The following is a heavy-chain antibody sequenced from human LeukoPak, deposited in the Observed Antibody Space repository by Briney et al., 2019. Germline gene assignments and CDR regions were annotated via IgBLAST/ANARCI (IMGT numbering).Heavy chain of an antibody. J-gene: IGHJ4*02. V-gene: IGHV3-30*04. Sequence: QTGRSLRLSCAASGFTFSSYAIRWVRQAPGKGLEWVAVISYDGSTKYYADSVKGRFTISRDNSKNTLFLQMNSLRAEDTALYYCARDRSGYRNAFDYWGQGTLVTVSS. D-gene: IGHD3-22*01. CDR1: GFTFSSYA. CDR2: ISYDGSTK. CDR3: ARDRSGYRNAFDY.